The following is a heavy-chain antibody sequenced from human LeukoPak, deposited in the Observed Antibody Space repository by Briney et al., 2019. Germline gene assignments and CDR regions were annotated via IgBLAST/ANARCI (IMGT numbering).Heavy chain of an antibody. CDR2: IYYSGST. V-gene: IGHV4-61*01. CDR3: ARETYGRYFDY. Sequence: SETLSLTCTVSGGSVSSGSYYWSWIRQPPGKGLEWIGYIYYSGSTNYNPSLKSRVTISVDTSKNQFSLKLSSVTAADTAVYCCARETYGRYFDYWGQGTLVTVSS. CDR1: GGSVSSGSYY. J-gene: IGHJ4*02. D-gene: IGHD4-17*01.